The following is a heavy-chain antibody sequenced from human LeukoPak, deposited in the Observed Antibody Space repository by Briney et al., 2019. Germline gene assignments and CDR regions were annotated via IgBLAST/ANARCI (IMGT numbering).Heavy chain of an antibody. CDR3: ARGQYDRDAFDI. CDR2: IYYSGST. Sequence: SETLALTCTVSGGSIRSSSYYWGWIRQPPGRGLEWVGSIYYSGSTYYNPSLKSRVTISVDTSKNQFSLKLSSVTAADTAVYYCARGQYDRDAFDIWGQGTMVTVSS. D-gene: IGHD3-22*01. CDR1: GGSIRSSSYY. V-gene: IGHV4-39*07. J-gene: IGHJ3*02.